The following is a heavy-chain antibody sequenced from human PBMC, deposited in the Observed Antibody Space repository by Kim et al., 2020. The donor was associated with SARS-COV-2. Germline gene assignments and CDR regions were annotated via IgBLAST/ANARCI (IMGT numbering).Heavy chain of an antibody. J-gene: IGHJ6*02. V-gene: IGHV3-21*01. CDR3: ARVRGGIYYYYYGMDV. Sequence: SVEGRFTISKDNADNALYLQMNSLRAEDTAVYYCARVRGGIYYYYYGMDVWGQGTTVTVSS. D-gene: IGHD3-10*01.